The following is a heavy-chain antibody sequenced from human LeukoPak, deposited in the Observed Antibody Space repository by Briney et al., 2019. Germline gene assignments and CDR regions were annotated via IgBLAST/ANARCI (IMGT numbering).Heavy chain of an antibody. V-gene: IGHV1-2*02. J-gene: IGHJ5*02. Sequence: ASVKVSRKTSGYSFTDYYMHWVRQAPGQGLEWMGWINPNSGGTSTAQKFQGRITMTRDTSITTVYMEVSWLTSDDTAIYYCARADRLDGSPYLIGPWGQGTLVTVSS. D-gene: IGHD1-26*01. CDR2: INPNSGGT. CDR1: GYSFTDYY. CDR3: ARADRLDGSPYLIGP.